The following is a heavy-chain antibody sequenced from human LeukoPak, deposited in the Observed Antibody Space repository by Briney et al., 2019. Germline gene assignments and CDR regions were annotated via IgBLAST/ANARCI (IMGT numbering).Heavy chain of an antibody. CDR2: IYYSGNT. V-gene: IGHV4-28*01. D-gene: IGHD4-23*01. CDR1: GYSISSSNW. Sequence: SDTLSLTCAVSGYSISSSNWWGWIRQPPGKGLEWIGYIYYSGNTHYNPSLKSRVTMSVDTSKNQFSLKLSSVTAVDTAIYYCAKSVDGGSSPFDYWGQGTLVTVSS. J-gene: IGHJ4*02. CDR3: AKSVDGGSSPFDY.